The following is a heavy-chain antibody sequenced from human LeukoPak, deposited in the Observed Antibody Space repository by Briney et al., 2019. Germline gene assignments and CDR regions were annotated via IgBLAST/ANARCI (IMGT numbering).Heavy chain of an antibody. CDR2: IYYSGNT. V-gene: IGHV4-59*01. J-gene: IGHJ4*02. CDR1: GGSISSYY. D-gene: IGHD4-23*01. CDR3: ARDDYGGNSGALDY. Sequence: PSETLSLTCTVSGGSISSYYWSWIRQPPGKGLEWIGYIYYSGNTNYNPSLKSRVTISVDTSKNQFSLKLSSVTAADTAVYYCARDDYGGNSGALDYWGQGTLVTVSS.